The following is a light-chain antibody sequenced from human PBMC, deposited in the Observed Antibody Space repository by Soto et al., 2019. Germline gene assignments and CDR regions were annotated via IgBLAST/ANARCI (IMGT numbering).Light chain of an antibody. CDR2: DTT. J-gene: IGLJ2*01. Sequence: QAVVTQEPSLTVSPGGTVTLTCSSSTGAVTSGHYAHWLQQRPGQAPRTLIYDTTNKHSWTPARFSGSLLGGKAALTLSGAQSEDEGDYYCLLSYVNARVFGGGTKVTVL. V-gene: IGLV7-46*01. CDR3: LLSYVNARV. CDR1: TGAVTSGHY.